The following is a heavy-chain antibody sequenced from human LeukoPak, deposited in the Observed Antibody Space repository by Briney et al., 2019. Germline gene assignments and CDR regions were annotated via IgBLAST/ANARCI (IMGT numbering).Heavy chain of an antibody. CDR1: GFTFTSSA. Sequence: SVKVSCKASGFTFTSSAMQWVRQARGQRLEWIGWIVVGSGNTNYAQKFQGRVTMTRDMSTSTVYMELSSLRSEDTAVYYCARESDSSGYYCCWGQGTLVTVSS. J-gene: IGHJ4*02. D-gene: IGHD3-22*01. CDR2: IVVGSGNT. V-gene: IGHV1-58*02. CDR3: ARESDSSGYYCC.